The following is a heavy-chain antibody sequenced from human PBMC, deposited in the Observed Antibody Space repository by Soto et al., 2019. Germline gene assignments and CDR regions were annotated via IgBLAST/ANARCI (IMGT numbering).Heavy chain of an antibody. D-gene: IGHD3-16*01. V-gene: IGHV3-30*03. CDR2: VSYDGINK. J-gene: IGHJ4*02. CDR3: ARDNDWAYYFDY. Sequence: GGSLRLSCAASGFRFDYYGIHWVRQAPGKGLEWVAIVSYDGINKYYADSVRGRFTIFRDNAKNSLYLQMNSLRAEDTAVYYCARDNDWAYYFDYWGQGTLVTVS. CDR1: GFRFDYYG.